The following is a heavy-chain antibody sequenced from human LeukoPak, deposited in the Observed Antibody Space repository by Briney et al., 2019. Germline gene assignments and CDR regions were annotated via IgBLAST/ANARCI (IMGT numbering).Heavy chain of an antibody. CDR1: GFTFDDYA. J-gene: IGHJ4*02. CDR3: AKDKLRYGDRPHFDY. D-gene: IGHD4-17*01. V-gene: IGHV3-9*01. Sequence: GRSLRLSCAASGFTFDDYAMHWVRQAPGKGLEWVSAISWNSGSIGYADSVKGRFTISRDNAKNSLYLQMNSLRAEDTALYYCAKDKLRYGDRPHFDYWGQGTLVTVSS. CDR2: ISWNSGSI.